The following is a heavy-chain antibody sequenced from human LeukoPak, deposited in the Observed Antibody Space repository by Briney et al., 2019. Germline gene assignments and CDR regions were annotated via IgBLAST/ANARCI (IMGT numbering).Heavy chain of an antibody. CDR3: ASNGILLSGAYYYAMDV. CDR2: INPNSGGT. J-gene: IGHJ6*02. Sequence: ASVKASCKASGYTFTGYYMHWVRQAPGQGLERMGWINPNSGGTNYAQKFQGRVTMTRDTSISTAYMELSRLRSDDTAVYYCASNGILLSGAYYYAMDVWGQGTTVTVSS. CDR1: GYTFTGYY. D-gene: IGHD2-15*01. V-gene: IGHV1-2*02.